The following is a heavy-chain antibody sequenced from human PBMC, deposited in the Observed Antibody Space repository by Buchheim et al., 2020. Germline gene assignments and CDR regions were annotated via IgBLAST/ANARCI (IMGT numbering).Heavy chain of an antibody. J-gene: IGHJ6*02. CDR2: INPNSGGT. Sequence: QVQLVQSGAEVKKPGASVKVSCKASGYTFTGYYMHWVRQAPGQGLEWMGWINPNSGGTNYAQKFQGRVTMTRDTSIRPAYMELSRLRSDDTAVYYCARGPPAGYSSSWYEFWYYYYGMDVWGQGTT. D-gene: IGHD6-13*01. CDR3: ARGPPAGYSSSWYEFWYYYYGMDV. CDR1: GYTFTGYY. V-gene: IGHV1-2*02.